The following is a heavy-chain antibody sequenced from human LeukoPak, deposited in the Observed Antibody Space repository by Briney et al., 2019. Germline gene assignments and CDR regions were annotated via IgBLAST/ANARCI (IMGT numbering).Heavy chain of an antibody. CDR1: GFTFSSYW. J-gene: IGHJ4*02. CDR3: AKDTDGAAAGTTWGH. Sequence: GGSLRLSCAASGFTFSSYWMTWVRQAPGKGLEWVANIKQDGSEKYYVDSVKGRFTISRDNAKNSLYLQMNSLRAEDTALYYCAKDTDGAAAGTTWGHWGQGTLVTVSS. D-gene: IGHD6-13*01. V-gene: IGHV3-7*03. CDR2: IKQDGSEK.